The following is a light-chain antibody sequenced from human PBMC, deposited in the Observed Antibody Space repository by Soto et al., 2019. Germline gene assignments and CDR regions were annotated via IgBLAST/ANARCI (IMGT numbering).Light chain of an antibody. CDR2: GAS. J-gene: IGKJ1*01. CDR3: QQSYSTPRT. V-gene: IGKV1-39*01. Sequence: DIQMTQSPSSLSASVGDRVTITCRASQRIISYLNWYQQKPGKAPEPLIYGASTLQSGVPSRFSGSGSGTEFTLTISSLQPEDCATYYCQQSYSTPRTFGQGTKVESK. CDR1: QRIISY.